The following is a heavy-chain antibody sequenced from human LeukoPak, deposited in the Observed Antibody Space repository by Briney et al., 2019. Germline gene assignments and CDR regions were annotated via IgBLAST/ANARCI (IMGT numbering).Heavy chain of an antibody. Sequence: GSLRLSCAASGFTFSSYAMHWVRQAPGKGLEWVAVISYDGSNKYYADSVKGRFTVSRDNSKNTLYLQMNSLRAEDTAVYYCAKDLRVETTVVTPPDYWGQGTLVTVSS. CDR3: AKDLRVETTVVTPPDY. J-gene: IGHJ4*02. CDR1: GFTFSSYA. CDR2: ISYDGSNK. V-gene: IGHV3-30-3*01. D-gene: IGHD4-23*01.